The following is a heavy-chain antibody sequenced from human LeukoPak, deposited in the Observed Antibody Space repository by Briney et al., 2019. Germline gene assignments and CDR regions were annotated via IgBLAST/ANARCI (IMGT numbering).Heavy chain of an antibody. CDR1: GGSISSYY. D-gene: IGHD2-8*01. CDR3: ARDTRGRGVVDY. V-gene: IGHV4-38-2*02. J-gene: IGHJ4*02. CDR2: IYHSGST. Sequence: DPSETLSLTCTVSGGSISSYYWSWIRQPPGKGLEWIGSIYHSGSTYYNPSLKSRVTISVDTSKNQFSLKLSSVTAADTAVYYCARDTRGRGVVDYWGQGTLVTVSS.